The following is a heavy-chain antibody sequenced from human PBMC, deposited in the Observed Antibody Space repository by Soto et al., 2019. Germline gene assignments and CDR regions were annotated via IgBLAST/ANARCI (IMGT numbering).Heavy chain of an antibody. CDR2: INTACSTK. J-gene: IGHJ3*02. V-gene: IGHV3-48*03. D-gene: IGHD5-18*01. CDR1: GFTFSNFE. Sequence: PGGSLRLSCAASGFTFSNFEMHWVRQAPGKGLEWVSYINTACSTKYYAESVKGRFTIYRDSARNSLFLQMNSLRAEDTAVYYCARGLQIQPNPSDAFDIWGQGTMVTVSS. CDR3: ARGLQIQPNPSDAFDI.